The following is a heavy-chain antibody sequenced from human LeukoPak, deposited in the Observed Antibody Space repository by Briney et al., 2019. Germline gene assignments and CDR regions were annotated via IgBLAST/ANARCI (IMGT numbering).Heavy chain of an antibody. J-gene: IGHJ5*02. CDR1: GGSISSSDYY. CDR3: ARLGAVLTSVNWFDP. Sequence: SETLSLTCTVSGGSISSSDYYWGWVRQPPGKGLEWIGSFYHSGSTYYNSSLKSRLTMSVDPSRNQFSLKVTAVTAADTAVYYCARLGAVLTSVNWFDPWGQGTLVTVSS. V-gene: IGHV4-39*07. D-gene: IGHD4-23*01. CDR2: FYHSGST.